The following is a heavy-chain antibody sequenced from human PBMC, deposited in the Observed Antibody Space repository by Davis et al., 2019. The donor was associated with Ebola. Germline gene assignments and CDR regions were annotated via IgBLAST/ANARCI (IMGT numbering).Heavy chain of an antibody. V-gene: IGHV1-69*06. D-gene: IGHD6-13*01. CDR3: AYSTALYYGMDV. Sequence: AASVKVSCKASGGTFSSYAISWVRQAPGQGLEWMGGIIPMFGTANYAQKFQGRVTITADKSTSTAYMELSSLRSEDTAVYYCAYSTALYYGMDVWGQGTTVTVSS. CDR1: GGTFSSYA. CDR2: IIPMFGTA. J-gene: IGHJ6*02.